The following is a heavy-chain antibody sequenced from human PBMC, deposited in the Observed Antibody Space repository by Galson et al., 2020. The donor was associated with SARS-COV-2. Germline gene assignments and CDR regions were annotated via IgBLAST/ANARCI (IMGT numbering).Heavy chain of an antibody. CDR1: GFTFSNYA. CDR3: VKGYYYDSSGYYSIGFDY. CDR2: ISSNGGST. V-gene: IGHV3-64D*06. J-gene: IGHJ4*02. Sequence: GGSLRLSCSASGFTFSNYAMHWVRQAPGKGLEYVSAISSNGGSTYYADSVKGRFTISRDNSKNTLYLQMSSLRAEDTAVYYCVKGYYYDSSGYYSIGFDYWGQGTLVTVSS. D-gene: IGHD3-22*01.